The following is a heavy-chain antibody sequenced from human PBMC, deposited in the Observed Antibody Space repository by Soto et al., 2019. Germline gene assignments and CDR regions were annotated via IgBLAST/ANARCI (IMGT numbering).Heavy chain of an antibody. J-gene: IGHJ6*02. Sequence: EVQLVESGGGLVQPGGSLRLSCGVSGFTFSTYWMHWVRQAPGGGLVWVARIKGDGSSTTYADSVKGRFTISRDNAKNTLYLQMNSLRAEDTAVYYCTRGGRYNDYYYAMDVWGQGTTVTVSS. D-gene: IGHD1-20*01. V-gene: IGHV3-74*03. CDR3: TRGGRYNDYYYAMDV. CDR2: IKGDGSST. CDR1: GFTFSTYW.